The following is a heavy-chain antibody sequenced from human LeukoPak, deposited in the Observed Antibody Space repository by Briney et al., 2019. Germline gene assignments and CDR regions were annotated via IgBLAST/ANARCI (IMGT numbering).Heavy chain of an antibody. CDR1: GYTFTGYY. CDR2: MNPNSGNT. CDR3: ARAVQLERRALGY. V-gene: IGHV1-8*03. Sequence: ASVKVSCKASGYTFTGYYMHWVRQATGQGLEWMGWMNPNSGNTGYAQKFQGRVTITRNTSISTAYMELSSLRSEDTAVYYCARAVQLERRALGYWGQGTLVTVSS. D-gene: IGHD1-1*01. J-gene: IGHJ4*02.